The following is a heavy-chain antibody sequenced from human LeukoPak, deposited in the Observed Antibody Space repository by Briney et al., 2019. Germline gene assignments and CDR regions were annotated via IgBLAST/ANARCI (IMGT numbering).Heavy chain of an antibody. CDR2: ISSSSSYI. Sequence: KPGGSLRLSCAASGFTFSSYSMNWVRQAPGKGLEWVSSISSSSSYIYYADSVKGRFTISRDNAKNSLYLQMNGLRAEDTAVYYCARLGVAGYFDYWGRGTLVTVSS. CDR3: ARLGVAGYFDY. V-gene: IGHV3-21*01. J-gene: IGHJ4*02. CDR1: GFTFSSYS. D-gene: IGHD3-3*01.